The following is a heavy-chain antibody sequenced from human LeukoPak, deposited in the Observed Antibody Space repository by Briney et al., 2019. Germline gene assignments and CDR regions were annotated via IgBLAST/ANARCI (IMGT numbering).Heavy chain of an antibody. CDR1: GFTFSSYA. D-gene: IGHD6-19*01. Sequence: GGSLRLSCAASGFTFSSYAMSWVRQAPGKGLEWVSAISGSGGSTYYAESVKGRFTISRDNSKNTLYLQMNSLRAEDTAVYYCAKDQGYSSAWYSRDGFDMWGQGTMVTVSS. V-gene: IGHV3-23*01. CDR2: ISGSGGST. CDR3: AKDQGYSSAWYSRDGFDM. J-gene: IGHJ3*02.